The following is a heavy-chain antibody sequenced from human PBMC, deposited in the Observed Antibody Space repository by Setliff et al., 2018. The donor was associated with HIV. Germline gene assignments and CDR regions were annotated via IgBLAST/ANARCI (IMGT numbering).Heavy chain of an antibody. CDR3: AALTGVKSFDFLEYLLYDY. CDR2: INPKSGGT. V-gene: IGHV1-2*02. CDR1: GYTFTAYY. Sequence: ASVKVSCKASGYTFTAYYIHWVRQAPGQGLEWMGWINPKSGGTNYAQKFQGRVTMSSDTSISTAYVELGRLRSDDTAVYYCAALTGVKSFDFLEYLLYDYWGQGTQVTVSS. J-gene: IGHJ4*02. D-gene: IGHD3-3*01.